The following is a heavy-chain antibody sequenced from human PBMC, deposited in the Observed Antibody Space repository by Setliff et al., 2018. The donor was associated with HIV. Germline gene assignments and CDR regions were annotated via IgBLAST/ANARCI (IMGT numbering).Heavy chain of an antibody. CDR1: GGSISSHY. CDR3: ARGGTKRSLDY. J-gene: IGHJ4*02. Sequence: SETLSLTCSVSGGSISSHYWSWIRQPPGKGLEWIGYVYYSGITNYNVSLKSRVTISVDTSKNQFSLKLRSVTAADTAVYYCARGGTKRSLDYWGQGTLVTVSS. V-gene: IGHV4-59*11. CDR2: VYYSGIT. D-gene: IGHD2-8*01.